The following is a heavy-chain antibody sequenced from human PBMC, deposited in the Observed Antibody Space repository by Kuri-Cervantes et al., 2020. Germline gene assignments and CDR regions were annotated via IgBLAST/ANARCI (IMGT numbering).Heavy chain of an antibody. J-gene: IGHJ3*02. CDR2: IYPGDSDT. D-gene: IGHD4-17*01. CDR1: GYSFTTYW. Sequence: GGSLRLSCTDSGYSFTTYWIGWVRQMPGKGLEWMGIIYPGDSDTRYSPSFQGQVTISADKSISTAYLQWSSMKASDTAMYYCARHLDLDYGDYYSDAFDIWGQGTMVTVSS. CDR3: ARHLDLDYGDYYSDAFDI. V-gene: IGHV5-51*01.